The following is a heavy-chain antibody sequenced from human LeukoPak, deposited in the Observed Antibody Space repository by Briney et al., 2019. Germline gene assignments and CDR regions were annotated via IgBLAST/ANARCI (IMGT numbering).Heavy chain of an antibody. J-gene: IGHJ4*02. CDR3: ARDVVARHD. D-gene: IGHD2-15*01. V-gene: IGHV3-9*01. CDR1: GFTFDDYA. CDR2: ISWNSGNI. Sequence: GRSLRLSCAASGFTFDDYAMHWVRQAPGKGLEWVSGISWNSGNIGYADSVKGRFTISRDNAKNSLYLQMNSLRAEDTAVYYCARDVVARHDWGQGTLVTVSS.